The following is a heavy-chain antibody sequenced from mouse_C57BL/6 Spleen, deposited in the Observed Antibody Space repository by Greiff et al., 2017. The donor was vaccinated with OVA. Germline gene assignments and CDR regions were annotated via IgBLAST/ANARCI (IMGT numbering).Heavy chain of an antibody. CDR1: GFTFSSYA. CDR2: ISDGGSYT. CDR3: ARDRNDGYYEFAY. J-gene: IGHJ3*01. D-gene: IGHD2-3*01. Sequence: DVQLVESGGGLVKPGGSLKLSCAASGFTFSSYAMSWVRQTPEKRLEWVATISDGGSYTYYPDNVKGRFTISRDNAKNNLYLQMSHLKSEDTAMYYYARDRNDGYYEFAYWGQGTLVTVSA. V-gene: IGHV5-4*01.